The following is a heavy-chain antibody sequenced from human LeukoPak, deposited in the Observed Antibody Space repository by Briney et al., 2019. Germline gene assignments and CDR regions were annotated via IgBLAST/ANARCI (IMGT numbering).Heavy chain of an antibody. CDR2: ISGSGGST. D-gene: IGHD3-22*01. V-gene: IGHV3-23*01. Sequence: GGSLRLSCAAPGFTFSSYAMSWVRQAPGKGLEWVSAISGSGGSTYYADSVKGRFTISRDNSKNTLYLQMNSLRAEDTAVYYCAKDRSYYYDSSGYFDYWGQGTLVTVSS. CDR1: GFTFSSYA. J-gene: IGHJ4*02. CDR3: AKDRSYYYDSSGYFDY.